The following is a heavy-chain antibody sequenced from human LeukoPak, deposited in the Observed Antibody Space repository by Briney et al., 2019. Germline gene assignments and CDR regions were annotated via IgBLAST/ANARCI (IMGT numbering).Heavy chain of an antibody. CDR3: ARSGYCSGGSCYAVRY. Sequence: SETLSLTCAVYGGSFSGYYWSWIRQPPGKGLEWIGEINHSGSTNYNPSLKSRVTISVDTSKNQFSLKLSSVTAADTAVYYCARSGYCSGGSCYAVRYWGQGTLVTVSS. J-gene: IGHJ4*02. CDR1: GGSFSGYY. D-gene: IGHD2-15*01. V-gene: IGHV4-34*01. CDR2: INHSGST.